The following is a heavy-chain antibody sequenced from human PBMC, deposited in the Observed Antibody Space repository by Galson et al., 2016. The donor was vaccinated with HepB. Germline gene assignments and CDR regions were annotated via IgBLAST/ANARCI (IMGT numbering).Heavy chain of an antibody. Sequence: SLRLSCAASGFTFSNYGMHWVRQAPDKGLEWVAVSRYDGSNKNYADSVKGRFTISRDNSNNTLYLQMNSLRAEDTAVYYCARDNAWFGERKYYYYYGLDVWGQGTTVTVSS. D-gene: IGHD3-10*01. CDR2: SRYDGSNK. V-gene: IGHV3-33*01. CDR3: ARDNAWFGERKYYYYYGLDV. CDR1: GFTFSNYG. J-gene: IGHJ6*01.